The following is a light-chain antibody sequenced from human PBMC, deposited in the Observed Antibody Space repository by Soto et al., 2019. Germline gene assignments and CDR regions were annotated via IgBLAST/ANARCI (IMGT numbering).Light chain of an antibody. CDR1: QSVSSK. J-gene: IGKJ1*01. CDR3: QQYDYWPRT. Sequence: EIVLTQSPGTLSLSPVERATLSCMASQSVSSKLAWYQQKPGQPPRLLIYGVSTRATGIPATFSGSGSGTEFTLTISSLQSEDFAVYYCQQYDYWPRTFGQGTKVDIK. CDR2: GVS. V-gene: IGKV3-15*01.